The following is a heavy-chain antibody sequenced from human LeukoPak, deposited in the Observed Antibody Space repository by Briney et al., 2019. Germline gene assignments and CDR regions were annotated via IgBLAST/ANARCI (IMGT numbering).Heavy chain of an antibody. D-gene: IGHD2-2*01. V-gene: IGHV1-69*04. J-gene: IGHJ4*02. CDR1: GGTFSSYA. CDR2: IIPILGIA. Sequence: PSVEVSCKASGGTFSSYAISWVRQAPGQGLEWMGRIIPILGIANYGQKFQDRVTITADKSTSTAYMEMSSLRSEDTAVYYCARGPIVVVPAAIGFDYWGQGTPVTVS. CDR3: ARGPIVVVPAAIGFDY.